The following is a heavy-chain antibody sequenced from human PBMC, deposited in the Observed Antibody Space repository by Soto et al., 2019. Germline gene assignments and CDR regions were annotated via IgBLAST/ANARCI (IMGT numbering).Heavy chain of an antibody. J-gene: IGHJ4*02. D-gene: IGHD6-19*01. V-gene: IGHV2-5*02. Sequence: QITLKESGPTLVTPTQTLTLTCTFSGFSLSSTRMAVCWIRQPPGKPLQWLALIYWDDDKRSSPFLKSRLTITKDASKNQVVLTMSNMDPVDTARYYCAHIVVAGLGYYFDYWGQGTLVTVSS. CDR3: AHIVVAGLGYYFDY. CDR1: GFSLSSTRMA. CDR2: IYWDDDK.